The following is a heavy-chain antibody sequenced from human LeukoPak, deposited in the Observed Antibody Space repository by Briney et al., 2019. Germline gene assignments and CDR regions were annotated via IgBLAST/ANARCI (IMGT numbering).Heavy chain of an antibody. CDR3: ASFYQAYYFDY. Sequence: SETLSLTCTVSGGSISSGDSYWRWIRQPQGQRLERLEYIYYSASTYYNPSLKSRVTISVDTSKNQSSLKLSSVTAADTAVYYCASFYQAYYFDYWGQGTLVTVSS. CDR1: GGSISSGDSY. V-gene: IGHV4-30-4*01. CDR2: IYYSAST. J-gene: IGHJ4*02. D-gene: IGHD2-21*01.